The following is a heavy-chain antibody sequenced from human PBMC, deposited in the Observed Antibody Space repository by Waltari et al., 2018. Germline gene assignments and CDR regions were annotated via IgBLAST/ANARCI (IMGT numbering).Heavy chain of an antibody. D-gene: IGHD6-19*01. J-gene: IGHJ4*02. CDR3: ARGGSPLSL. CDR2: IYYSGRT. Sequence: QVQLQESGPGLVKPSETLSLTFTFSGGPISSYSWSWIRQPPGKGLELLWYIYYSGRTNDNPSLKSRVTISVDTSKNQFSLKLSAVTAADTAVYYCARGGSPLSLWGQGTLVTVSS. CDR1: GGPISSYS. V-gene: IGHV4-59*01.